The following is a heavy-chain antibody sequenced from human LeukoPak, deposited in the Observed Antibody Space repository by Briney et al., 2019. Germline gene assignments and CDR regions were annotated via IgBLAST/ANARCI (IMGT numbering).Heavy chain of an antibody. V-gene: IGHV3-43D*03. D-gene: IGHD3-10*01. CDR3: AKERRGYYMDV. J-gene: IGHJ6*03. Sequence: GGSLRLSCAASGFNFGHYAMQWVRQAPGKGLEWVSLISWDASGTYYADSVKGRFTITRDNSKNSLSLQMNSLRPEDTALYYCAKERRGYYMDVWGKGTTVTVSS. CDR1: GFNFGHYA. CDR2: ISWDASGT.